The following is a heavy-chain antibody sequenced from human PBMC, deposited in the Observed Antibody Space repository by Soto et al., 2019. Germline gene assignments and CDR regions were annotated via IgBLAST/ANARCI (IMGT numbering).Heavy chain of an antibody. D-gene: IGHD3-3*01. J-gene: IGHJ4*02. CDR1: GGSISSRGYF. Sequence: PSETLSLTYAVSGGSISSRGYFWGWIRQPPGKGLEWIGSVYYNGSTYYNPSLKSRVTISVDTSKNQFSLKLSSVTAADTTVYYCAPYDFWSGYYYNWGQGTLVTVSS. CDR3: APYDFWSGYYYN. V-gene: IGHV4-39*01. CDR2: VYYNGST.